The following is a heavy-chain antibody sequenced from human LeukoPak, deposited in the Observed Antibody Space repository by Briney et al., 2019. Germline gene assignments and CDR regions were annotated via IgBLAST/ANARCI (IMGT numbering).Heavy chain of an antibody. CDR2: IWYDGSNK. Sequence: PGRSLRLSCAASGFTFSSYGMHWVRRAPGKGLEWVAVIWYDGSNKYYADSVKGRFTISRDNSKNTLYLQMNSLRAEDTAVYYCARGGYDSSGYTYYYYYGMDVWGQGTTVTVSS. CDR3: ARGGYDSSGYTYYYYYGMDV. J-gene: IGHJ6*02. D-gene: IGHD3-22*01. CDR1: GFTFSSYG. V-gene: IGHV3-33*01.